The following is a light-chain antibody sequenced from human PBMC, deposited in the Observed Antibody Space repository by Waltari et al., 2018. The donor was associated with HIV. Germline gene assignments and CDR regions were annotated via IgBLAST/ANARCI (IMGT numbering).Light chain of an antibody. V-gene: IGLV3-1*01. CDR1: QLGNKY. Sequence: SYDLTQPPSVSVSPGQTASITCSGDQLGNKYIWWYQHKSGQSPVLVVYHDSKRPPGIPERFSGSSSGHTATLTISETQTVDEADYYCQTWDNNFYVFGTGTKVTVL. CDR3: QTWDNNFYV. J-gene: IGLJ1*01. CDR2: HDS.